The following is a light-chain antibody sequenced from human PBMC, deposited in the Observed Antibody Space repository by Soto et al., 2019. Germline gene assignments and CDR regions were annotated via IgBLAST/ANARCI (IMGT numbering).Light chain of an antibody. CDR3: HHYGGSPRT. CDR2: DAS. V-gene: IGKV3-20*01. J-gene: IGKJ2*01. Sequence: EMVLTQSPGTLSLSPGDRATLSCRASHSVRNNYLAWYQQKPGQAPKLLIYDASSRPTGIPDRFAASESGRDFPLSITKLEPEDFAVYFCHHYGGSPRTFGQGTKLEIK. CDR1: HSVRNNY.